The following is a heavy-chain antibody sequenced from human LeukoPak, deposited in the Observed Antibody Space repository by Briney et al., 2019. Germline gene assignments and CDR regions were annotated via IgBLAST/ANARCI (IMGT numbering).Heavy chain of an antibody. CDR2: ISGSGGST. J-gene: IGHJ4*02. Sequence: PGGSLRLSCAASGFTFSSYAMSWVRQAPGKGLEWVSAISGSGGSTYYADSVKGRFTISRDNSKNTLYLQMNSLRAEDTAVYYCAKVARTVLDIVAVVAATRHNYFDYWGQGTLVTVSS. CDR3: AKVARTVLDIVAVVAATRHNYFDY. D-gene: IGHD2-15*01. V-gene: IGHV3-23*01. CDR1: GFTFSSYA.